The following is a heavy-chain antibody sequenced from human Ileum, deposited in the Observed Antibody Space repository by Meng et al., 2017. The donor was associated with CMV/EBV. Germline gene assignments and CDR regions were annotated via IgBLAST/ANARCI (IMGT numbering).Heavy chain of an antibody. J-gene: IGHJ4*02. CDR2: IHPSGST. Sequence: WGPGPCQPSARLFLPCAVYVWPFRCSHWCLVHQPPEKGLEWIWEIHPSGSTNSTPSLKSRVTISVDTSKNQFSLKLSSVTAADTAVYYCARGPVRLFLGYWGQGTLVTVSS. D-gene: IGHD3-22*01. CDR3: ARGPVRLFLGY. V-gene: IGHV4-34*01. CDR1: VWPFRCSH.